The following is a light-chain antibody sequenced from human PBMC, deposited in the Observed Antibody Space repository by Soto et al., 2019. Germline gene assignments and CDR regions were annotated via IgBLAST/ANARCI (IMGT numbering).Light chain of an antibody. Sequence: IQLTHAPSSLSASVVYRVTITFRSSQGISSYLAWYQQKPGEVPKLLIYASSTLESGVPSRFSGSGSGTDFTLTISGLQPEDFATYFCQQLDSFPITFGQGTRLEIK. CDR3: QQLDSFPIT. CDR1: QGISSY. V-gene: IGKV1-9*01. CDR2: ASS. J-gene: IGKJ5*01.